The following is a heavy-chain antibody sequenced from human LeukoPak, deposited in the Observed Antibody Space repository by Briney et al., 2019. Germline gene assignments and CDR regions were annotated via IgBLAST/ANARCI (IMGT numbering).Heavy chain of an antibody. Sequence: SETLSLTCAVYGGSFSGYYWSWIRQPPGKGLELIGEIYHSGSTSYNPSLKSRVTISVDTSKNHLSLQLSCVTAAYTTVYYCARGHTPLYDFFRAYYFDYWGQGTLVTASS. CDR2: IYHSGST. D-gene: IGHD3-3*01. V-gene: IGHV4-34*01. J-gene: IGHJ4*02. CDR1: GGSFSGYY. CDR3: ARGHTPLYDFFRAYYFDY.